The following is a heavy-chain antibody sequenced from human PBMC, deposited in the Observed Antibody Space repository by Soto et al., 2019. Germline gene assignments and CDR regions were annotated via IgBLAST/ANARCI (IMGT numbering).Heavy chain of an antibody. V-gene: IGHV3-7*03. CDR1: GFIFSSSL. CDR3: VRAQYDYWSGYQHYFDY. CDR2: IDPDGSEK. J-gene: IGHJ4*02. Sequence: GGSLRLSCEASGFIFSSSLMSWVRRAPGRGLEYVANIDPDGSEKYYVGSVKGRFTISRDNAKNSLSLQMNSLRGEDTATYYCVRAQYDYWSGYQHYFDYWGKGAPV. D-gene: IGHD3-3*01.